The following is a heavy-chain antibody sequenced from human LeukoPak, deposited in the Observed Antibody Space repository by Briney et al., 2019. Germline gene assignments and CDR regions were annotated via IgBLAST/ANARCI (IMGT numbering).Heavy chain of an antibody. V-gene: IGHV4-39*01. CDR1: GGSISNSSYY. Sequence: SETLSLTCTVSGGSISNSSYYWGWIRQPPGKGLEWIGSMYHSGSTYYNPSLKSRATISVDTSKNQFSLKLSSVTAADTAVYYCARHGRMGTINPSYWGQGTLVTVSS. CDR3: ARHGRMGTINPSY. D-gene: IGHD5-24*01. CDR2: MYHSGST. J-gene: IGHJ4*02.